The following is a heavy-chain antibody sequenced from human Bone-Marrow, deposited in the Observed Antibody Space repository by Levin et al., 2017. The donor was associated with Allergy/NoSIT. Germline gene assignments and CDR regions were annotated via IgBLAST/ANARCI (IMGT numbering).Heavy chain of an antibody. CDR3: ARPLEYGDYEYDY. CDR1: GFTFSSYS. Sequence: SCAASGFTFSSYSMNWVRQAPGKGLEWVSYISSSSSTIYYADSVKGRFTISRDNAKNSLYLQMNSLRDEDTAVYYCARPLEYGDYEYDYWGQGTLVTVSS. J-gene: IGHJ4*02. CDR2: ISSSSSTI. V-gene: IGHV3-48*02. D-gene: IGHD4-17*01.